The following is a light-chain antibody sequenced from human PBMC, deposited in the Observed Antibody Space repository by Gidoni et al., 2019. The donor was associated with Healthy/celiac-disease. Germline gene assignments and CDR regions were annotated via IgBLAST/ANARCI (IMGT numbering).Light chain of an antibody. CDR3: QQYYSYPPYT. J-gene: IGKJ2*01. V-gene: IGKV1-8*01. CDR1: QGISSY. Sequence: AIRMTQSPSSLSASTGDRVTITCRASQGISSYLAWYQQKPGKAPKLLIYAASTLQSGVPSRFSGSGSGTDFTLTISCLQSEDFATYYCQQYYSYPPYTFXXXTKLEIK. CDR2: AAS.